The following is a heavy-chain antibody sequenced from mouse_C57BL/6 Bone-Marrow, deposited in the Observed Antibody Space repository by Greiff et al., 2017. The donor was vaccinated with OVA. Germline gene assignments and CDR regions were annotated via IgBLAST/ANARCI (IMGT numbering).Heavy chain of an antibody. CDR2: IDPNSGGT. CDR1: GYTFTSYW. D-gene: IGHD1-1*01. J-gene: IGHJ1*03. CDR3: ARERVYYYGRNWYCDV. Sequence: QVQLKQPGAELVKPGASVKLSCKASGYTFTSYWMNWVKQRPGRGLEWIGRIDPNSGGTKYNEKFKSKATLTVDKPSSTAYMQLSSLTSEDSAVYYGARERVYYYGRNWYCDVWGTGTTVTVSS. V-gene: IGHV1-72*01.